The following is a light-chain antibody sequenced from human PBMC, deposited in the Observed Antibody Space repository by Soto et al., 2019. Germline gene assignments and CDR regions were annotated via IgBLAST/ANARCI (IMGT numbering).Light chain of an antibody. CDR1: QTVRNNY. J-gene: IGKJ1*01. CDR3: QQYGSSPRT. Sequence: EIVLTQSPGALSLSPGERATLFCRASQTVRNNYLAWYQQRPGQAPRLLIYGASSRATGIPDRFSGSGSGTDFTLTMSRLEPEDFAVYYCQQYGSSPRTFGQGTKVDIK. V-gene: IGKV3-20*01. CDR2: GAS.